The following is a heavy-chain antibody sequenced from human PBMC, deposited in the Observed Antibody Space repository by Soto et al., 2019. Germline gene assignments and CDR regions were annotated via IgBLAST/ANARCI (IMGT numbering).Heavy chain of an antibody. CDR3: ARTFFSGSYSNWHDP. D-gene: IGHD1-26*01. V-gene: IGHV4-59*01. Sequence: SETLSLACTVSGGSISSYYWSWIRQPPGKGLEWIGYIYYSGSTNYNPSLKSRVTISVDTSKNQFSLKLSSVTAADTAVYYCARTFFSGSYSNWHDPWGQGTLVTIS. CDR2: IYYSGST. CDR1: GGSISSYY. J-gene: IGHJ5*02.